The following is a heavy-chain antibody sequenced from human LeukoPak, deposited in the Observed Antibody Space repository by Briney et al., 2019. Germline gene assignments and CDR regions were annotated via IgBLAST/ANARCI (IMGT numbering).Heavy chain of an antibody. CDR2: ISGSGGRT. D-gene: IGHD5-12*01. CDR1: GFTFSSYS. CDR3: ANNDATTMYFHDY. J-gene: IGHJ4*02. Sequence: GGSLRLSCAASGFTFSSYSMSWVRQAPGKGLEWVSAISGSGGRTYYADSVKGRFTISRDNAKNTLFLQMNSLRAEDTAVYYCANNDATTMYFHDYWGQGTLVTVSS. V-gene: IGHV3-23*01.